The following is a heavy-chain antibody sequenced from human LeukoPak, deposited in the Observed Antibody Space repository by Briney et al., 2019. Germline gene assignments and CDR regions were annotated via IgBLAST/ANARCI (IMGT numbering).Heavy chain of an antibody. D-gene: IGHD3-10*01. V-gene: IGHV1-69*04. Sequence: SVKVSCKASGGTFSSYAISWVRQAPGQGLEWMGRIIPILGIANYAQKFQGRVTITADKSTSTAYMELSSLRSEDTAVYYCASSMVRGVITGNWFDPWGQGTLVTVSS. CDR1: GGTFSSYA. J-gene: IGHJ5*02. CDR3: ASSMVRGVITGNWFDP. CDR2: IIPILGIA.